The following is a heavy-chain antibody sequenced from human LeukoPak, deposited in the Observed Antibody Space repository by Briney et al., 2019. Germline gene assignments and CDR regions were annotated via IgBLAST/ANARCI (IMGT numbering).Heavy chain of an antibody. CDR2: INSDGSAT. V-gene: IGHV3-74*03. CDR1: GFPFSSYW. J-gene: IGHJ6*02. Sequence: GGSLRLSCAASGFPFSSYWMHWVRQVPGKGLLWVSRINSDGSATTYADSVRGRFTISRDNAKNMLYLQMSGLRVEDTAVYHCASDSPYYGMDVWGQGTTVTVSS. CDR3: ASDSPYYGMDV.